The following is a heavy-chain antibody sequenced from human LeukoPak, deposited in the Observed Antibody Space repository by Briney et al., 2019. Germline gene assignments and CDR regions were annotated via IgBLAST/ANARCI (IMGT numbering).Heavy chain of an antibody. CDR3: AKGGGFDWLNYYYMDV. D-gene: IGHD3-9*01. V-gene: IGHV3-53*01. Sequence: PGGSLRLSCAASGFTVSSNYMSWVRQAPGKGLEWVSVIYSGGSTDYADSVKGRLTISRDNSKNTLYLQMNSLRAEDTAVYYCAKGGGFDWLNYYYMDVWGKGTTVIISS. J-gene: IGHJ6*03. CDR1: GFTVSSNY. CDR2: IYSGGST.